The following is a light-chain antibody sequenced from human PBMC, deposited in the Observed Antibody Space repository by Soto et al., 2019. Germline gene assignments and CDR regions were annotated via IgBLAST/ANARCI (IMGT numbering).Light chain of an antibody. J-gene: IGLJ1*01. CDR3: SSYSGNNNYV. CDR1: SSDVGAYTY. Sequence: QSALTQPPSASGSPGQSVTISCTGTSSDVGAYTYVSWYQQHPGKAPKLMIYEVSRRPSGVPDRFSGSKSGITASLTVSGLQAEEEADYYCSSYSGNNNYVFGTGTKVTVL. V-gene: IGLV2-8*01. CDR2: EVS.